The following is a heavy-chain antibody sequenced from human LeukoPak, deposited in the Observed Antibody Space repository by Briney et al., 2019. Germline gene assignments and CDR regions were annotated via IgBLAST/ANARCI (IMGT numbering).Heavy chain of an antibody. Sequence: PSETLSLTCTVSGYSISSGYYWGWIRQPPGRGLEWIGSLYHSDVTHYNPSLKSRLTISVDTSKNQFSLKLSSVTAADTAVYYCAKESLRVVPSATFDYWGQGTLVTVSS. CDR2: LYHSDVT. D-gene: IGHD2-2*01. J-gene: IGHJ4*02. V-gene: IGHV4-38-2*02. CDR3: AKESLRVVPSATFDY. CDR1: GYSISSGYY.